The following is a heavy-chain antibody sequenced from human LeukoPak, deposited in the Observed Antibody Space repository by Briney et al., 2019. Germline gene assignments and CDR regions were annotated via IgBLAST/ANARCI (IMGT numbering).Heavy chain of an antibody. CDR2: IYSGGST. D-gene: IGHD4-17*01. CDR3: AKSRTTVTTPYYYYYMDV. CDR1: GFTVSSNY. Sequence: GGSLRLSCAASGFTVSSNYMSWVRQAPGKGLEWVSVIYSGGSTYYADSVKGRFTISRDNSKNTLYLQMNSLRAEDTAVYYCAKSRTTVTTPYYYYYMDVWGKGTTVTVSS. J-gene: IGHJ6*03. V-gene: IGHV3-53*05.